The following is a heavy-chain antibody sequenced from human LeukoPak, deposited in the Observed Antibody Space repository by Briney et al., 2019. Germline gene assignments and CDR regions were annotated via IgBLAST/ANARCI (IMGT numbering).Heavy chain of an antibody. J-gene: IGHJ3*02. CDR2: IYYSGST. D-gene: IGHD5-24*01. V-gene: IGHV4-30-4*01. CDR3: ARVRRDGYNGGAFDI. Sequence: SQTLSLTCTVSGGSISSGDYYWSWIRQPPGKGLEWIGYIYYSGSTYYNPSLKSQVTISVDTSKNQFSLKLSSVTAADTAVYYCARVRRDGYNGGAFDIWGQGTMVTVSS. CDR1: GGSISSGDYY.